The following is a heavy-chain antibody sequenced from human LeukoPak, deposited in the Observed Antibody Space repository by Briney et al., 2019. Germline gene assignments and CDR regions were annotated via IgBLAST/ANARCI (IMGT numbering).Heavy chain of an antibody. V-gene: IGHV3-53*05. CDR2: IYNGGHT. J-gene: IGHJ6*02. D-gene: IGHD3-3*01. CDR1: GFTVSSNY. CDR3: ARDVAVDFWSGYYSRSYYYYGMDV. Sequence: GGSLRLSCIASGFTVSSNYMTWVRQAPGKGLQWVSIIYNGGHTYYADSVKGRFTISRDNSKNTLYLQMNSLRAEDTAVYYCARDVAVDFWSGYYSRSYYYYGMDVWGQGTTVTVSS.